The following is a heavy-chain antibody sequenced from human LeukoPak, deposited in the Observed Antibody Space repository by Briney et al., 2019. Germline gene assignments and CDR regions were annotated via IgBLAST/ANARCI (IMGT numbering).Heavy chain of an antibody. V-gene: IGHV3-30*18. CDR1: GFTFSTYG. Sequence: GGSLRLSCAASGFTFSTYGMHWVRQAPGKGLEWVAILSYDGSNKYYADSVKGRFTISRDNSKNTLYPQMNSLRAEDTAVYYCAKDNDYVWGSYRHYFDYWGQGILVTVSS. CDR2: LSYDGSNK. CDR3: AKDNDYVWGSYRHYFDY. D-gene: IGHD3-16*02. J-gene: IGHJ4*02.